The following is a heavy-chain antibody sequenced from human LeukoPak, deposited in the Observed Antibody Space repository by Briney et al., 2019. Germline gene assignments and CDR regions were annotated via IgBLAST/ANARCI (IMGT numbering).Heavy chain of an antibody. CDR2: ISSSSSYI. CDR1: GFTFSSYS. Sequence: GGSLRLSCAASGFTFSSYSMNWVRQAPGKGLEWVSSISSSSSYIYYADSVKGRFTISRDNAKNSLYLQMNSLRAEDTAVYYCARSMPGYSSGWKPVDYWGQGTLVTVSS. D-gene: IGHD6-19*01. CDR3: ARSMPGYSSGWKPVDY. V-gene: IGHV3-21*01. J-gene: IGHJ4*02.